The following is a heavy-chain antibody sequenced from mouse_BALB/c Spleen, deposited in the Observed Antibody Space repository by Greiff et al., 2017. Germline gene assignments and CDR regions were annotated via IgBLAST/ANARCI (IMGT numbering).Heavy chain of an antibody. J-gene: IGHJ4*01. CDR3: ACVRYGNCDAIDY. V-gene: IGHV2-9*02. CDR2: IWAGGST. D-gene: IGHD2-10*02. CDR1: GFSLTSYG. Sequence: VQLVESGPGLVAPSQSLSITCTVSGFSLTSYGVHWVRQPPGKGLEWLGVIWAGGSTNYNSALMSRLSISKDNSKSQVFLKMNSLQTDDTAMYYYACVRYGNCDAIDYWGQGTSVTVSA.